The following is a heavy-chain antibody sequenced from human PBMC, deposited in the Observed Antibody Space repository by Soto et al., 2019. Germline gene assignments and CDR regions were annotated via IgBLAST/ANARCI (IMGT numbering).Heavy chain of an antibody. CDR1: GFTFSSYW. J-gene: IGHJ6*02. V-gene: IGHV3-74*01. CDR2: INSDGSST. CDR3: ARDRVPYSNYEYYYYGMDV. D-gene: IGHD4-4*01. Sequence: PGGSLRLSCAASGFTFSSYWMHWVRQAPGKGLVWVSRINSDGSSTSYADSVKGRFTISRDNAKNTLYLQMNSLRAEDTAVYYCARDRVPYSNYEYYYYGMDVWGQGTTVTVS.